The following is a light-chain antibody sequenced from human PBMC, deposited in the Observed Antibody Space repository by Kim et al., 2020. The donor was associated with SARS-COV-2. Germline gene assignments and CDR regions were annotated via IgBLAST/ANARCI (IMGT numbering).Light chain of an antibody. J-gene: IGLJ2*01. CDR2: GKN. Sequence: LGQTVRITCQGDSLRSYYASWYQQKPGQAPVLVIYGKNNRPSGIPDRFSGSSSGKTASLTITGAQAEDEADYYCNSRDSSGNHLLVFGGGTKLTVL. CDR3: NSRDSSGNHLLV. CDR1: SLRSYY. V-gene: IGLV3-19*01.